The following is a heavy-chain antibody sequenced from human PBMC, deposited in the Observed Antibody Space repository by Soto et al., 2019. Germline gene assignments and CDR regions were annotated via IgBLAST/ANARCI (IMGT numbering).Heavy chain of an antibody. Sequence: SETLSLTCAVYGGSFSGYYWSWIRQPPGKGLEWIGEINHSGSTNYNPSLKSRVTISVDTSKNQFSLKLSSVTAADTAVYYCAVNSAAAGDDYWGQGTLVTVSS. CDR2: INHSGST. CDR3: AVNSAAAGDDY. J-gene: IGHJ4*02. D-gene: IGHD6-13*01. CDR1: GGSFSGYY. V-gene: IGHV4-34*01.